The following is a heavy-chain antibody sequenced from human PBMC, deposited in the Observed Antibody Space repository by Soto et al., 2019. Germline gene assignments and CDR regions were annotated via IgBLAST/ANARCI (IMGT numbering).Heavy chain of an antibody. Sequence: EVQLLESGGGLVQPGGSLRLSCAASGFTFSSYAMSWDRQAPGKGLEWVSAISGSGGSTYYADSVKGRFTISRDNSKNTLYLQMNSLRAEDTAVYYCAKRSVVTIFGVVTANYYYYYMDVWGKGTTVTVSS. CDR3: AKRSVVTIFGVVTANYYYYYMDV. D-gene: IGHD3-3*01. CDR2: ISGSGGST. CDR1: GFTFSSYA. V-gene: IGHV3-23*01. J-gene: IGHJ6*03.